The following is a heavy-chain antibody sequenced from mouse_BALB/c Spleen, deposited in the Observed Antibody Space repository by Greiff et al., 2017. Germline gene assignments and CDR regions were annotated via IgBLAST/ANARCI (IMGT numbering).Heavy chain of an antibody. Sequence: DVQLQESGPGLVKPSQSLSLTCTVTGYSITSDYAWNWIRQFPGNKLEWMGYISYSGSTSYNPSLKSRISITRDTSKNQFFLQLNSVTTEDTATYYCARTGTRFAYWGQGTLVTVSA. J-gene: IGHJ3*01. CDR3: ARTGTRFAY. D-gene: IGHD4-1*01. CDR2: ISYSGST. V-gene: IGHV3-2*02. CDR1: GYSITSDYA.